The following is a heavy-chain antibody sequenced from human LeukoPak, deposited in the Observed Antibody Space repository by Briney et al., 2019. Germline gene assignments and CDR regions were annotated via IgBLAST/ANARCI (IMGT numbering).Heavy chain of an antibody. J-gene: IGHJ4*02. V-gene: IGHV1-8*03. CDR3: ARDRQLWTFDY. CDR1: GYTLTSYD. CDR2: MNPNSGNT. D-gene: IGHD5-18*01. Sequence: ASVKVSCKASGYTLTSYDINWVRQATGQGLEWMGWMNPNSGNTGYAQKFQGRVTITRNTSISTAYMELSSLRSEDTAVYYCARDRQLWTFDYWGQGTLVTVSS.